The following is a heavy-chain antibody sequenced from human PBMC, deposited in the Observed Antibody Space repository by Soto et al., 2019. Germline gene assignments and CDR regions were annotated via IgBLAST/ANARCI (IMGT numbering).Heavy chain of an antibody. Sequence: PGESLKISCKGSGYSFTSYWISWVRQMPGKGLEWMGRIDPSDSYTNYSPSFQGHVTISADKSISTAYLQWSSLKASDTAMYYCARHGSSSSGQFSYGMDVWGQGTTVTVSS. J-gene: IGHJ6*02. CDR1: GYSFTSYW. D-gene: IGHD6-6*01. CDR2: IDPSDSYT. V-gene: IGHV5-10-1*01. CDR3: ARHGSSSSGQFSYGMDV.